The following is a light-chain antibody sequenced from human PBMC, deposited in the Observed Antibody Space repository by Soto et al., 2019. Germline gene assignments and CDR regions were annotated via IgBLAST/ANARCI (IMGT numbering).Light chain of an antibody. CDR1: SGHSRYA. V-gene: IGLV4-69*01. CDR3: QTWGTGIYVV. CDR2: LNSDGSH. J-gene: IGLJ2*01. Sequence: QAVVTQSPSASASLGASVKLTCTLSSGHSRYAIAWHQQQPEKGPRYLMKLNSDGSHSKGDGIPDRFSGSSSGAERYLTISSLQSEDEADYYCQTWGTGIYVVFGGGTKVTVL.